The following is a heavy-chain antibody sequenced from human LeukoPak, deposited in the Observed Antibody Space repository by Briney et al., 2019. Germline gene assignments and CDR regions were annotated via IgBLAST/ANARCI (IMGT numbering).Heavy chain of an antibody. CDR1: GGSISSSSYY. CDR2: IYYSGST. V-gene: IGHV4-39*01. J-gene: IGHJ5*02. CDR3: ARQRKAAADNWFDP. D-gene: IGHD6-13*01. Sequence: SETLSLTCTVSGGSISSSSYYWGWIRQPPGKGLEWIGSIYYSGSTYYNPSLKSRVTISVDTSKNQFSLKLSSATAADTAVYYCARQRKAAADNWFDPWGQGTLVTVSS.